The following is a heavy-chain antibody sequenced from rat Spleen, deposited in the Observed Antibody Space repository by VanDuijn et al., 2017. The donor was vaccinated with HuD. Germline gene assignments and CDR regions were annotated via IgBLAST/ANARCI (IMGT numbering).Heavy chain of an antibody. D-gene: IGHD1-3*01. CDR3: ARHNYGSYGWFAY. CDR2: ISYDGSST. Sequence: EVQLVESGGGLVQPGRSLKLSCAASGFTFSDYNMAWVRQAPKKGLEWVATISYDGSSTYYRDSVKGRFTISRDNTKSTLYLQMESLGSEDTAPYYCARHNYGSYGWFAYWGQGTLVTVSS. V-gene: IGHV5-7*01. CDR1: GFTFSDYN. J-gene: IGHJ3*01.